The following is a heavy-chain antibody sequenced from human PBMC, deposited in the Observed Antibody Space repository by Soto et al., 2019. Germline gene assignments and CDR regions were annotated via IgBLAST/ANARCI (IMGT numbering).Heavy chain of an antibody. J-gene: IGHJ4*02. CDR2: LSGTGGTT. CDR3: AKFIVGTGGSSGWPWFLDS. D-gene: IGHD6-25*01. V-gene: IGHV3-23*01. Sequence: EVQLLESGGNLVQPGGSLRLSCAASGFAFSSYAMTWVRQAPGKGLEWVSALSGTGGTTCSADSVRGRFTIARDNSKNTLYLQMNGLSPEASAIYYCAKFIVGTGGSSGWPWFLDSWGQGTLVTVSS. CDR1: GFAFSSYA.